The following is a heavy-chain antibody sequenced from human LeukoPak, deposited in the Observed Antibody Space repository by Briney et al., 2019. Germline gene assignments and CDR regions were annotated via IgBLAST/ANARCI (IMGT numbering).Heavy chain of an antibody. CDR1: GGSFSGYY. CDR2: INHSGST. J-gene: IGHJ5*02. CDR3: ARGLVVAAP. Sequence: SETLSVTCAVYGGSFSGYYLSWIRQPPGKGLEWIGEINHSGSTNYNPSLKSRVTISVDTSKNQFSLKLSSVTAADTAVYYCARGLVVAAPWGQGTLVTVSS. D-gene: IGHD2-15*01. V-gene: IGHV4-34*01.